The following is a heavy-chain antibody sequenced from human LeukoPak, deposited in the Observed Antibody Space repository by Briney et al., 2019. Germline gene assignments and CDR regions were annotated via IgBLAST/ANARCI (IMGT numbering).Heavy chain of an antibody. D-gene: IGHD2-15*01. CDR3: ARAVVAAFDY. V-gene: IGHV1-3*01. CDR2: TNAGNGNT. Sequence: ASVKVSCKASGNTFTSYAMHWVRQAPGQRLEWMGWTNAGNGNTKYSQKFQGRVTIARDTSASTAYMELSSLRSEDTAVYYCARAVVAAFDYWGQGTLVTVSS. J-gene: IGHJ4*02. CDR1: GNTFTSYA.